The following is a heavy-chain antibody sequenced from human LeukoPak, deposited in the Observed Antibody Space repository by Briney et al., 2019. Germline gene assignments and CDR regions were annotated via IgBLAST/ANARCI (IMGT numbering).Heavy chain of an antibody. CDR3: ARSRGKYSSRSIDY. D-gene: IGHD6-13*01. J-gene: IGHJ4*02. V-gene: IGHV4-59*08. CDR1: GGSISSYY. CDR2: IYHSGST. Sequence: PSETLSLTCTVSGGSISSYYWSWIRQPPGKGLEWIGSIYHSGSTYYNPSLKSRVTISVDTSKNQFSLKLSSVTAADTAVYYCARSRGKYSSRSIDYWGQGTLVTVSS.